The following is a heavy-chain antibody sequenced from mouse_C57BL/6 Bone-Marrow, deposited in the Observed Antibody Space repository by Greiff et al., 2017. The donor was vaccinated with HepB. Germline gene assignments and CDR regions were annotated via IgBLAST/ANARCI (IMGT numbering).Heavy chain of an antibody. CDR2: IDPNSGGT. J-gene: IGHJ4*01. CDR1: GYTFTSYW. Sequence: VQLQQPGAELVKPGASVKLSCKASGYTFTSYWMHWVKQRPGRGLEWIGRIDPNSGGTKYNEKFKSKATLTVDKPSSTAYMQLSSLTSEDSAVYYCASPYYSNYEDAMDYWGQGTSVTVSS. D-gene: IGHD2-5*01. V-gene: IGHV1-72*01. CDR3: ASPYYSNYEDAMDY.